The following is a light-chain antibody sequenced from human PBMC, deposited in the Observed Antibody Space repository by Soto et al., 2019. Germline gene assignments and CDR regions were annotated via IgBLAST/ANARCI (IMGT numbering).Light chain of an antibody. CDR1: SSDVGGYNY. CDR2: EVT. Sequence: QSALTQPPSASGSPGQSVTISCTGTSSDVGGYNYVSWYQRHPDRAPKLMIYEVTKRPSGVPDRFSGSKSGNTASLTVSELQAEDEGDYYCASCAGSENFVVFGGGTKLTVL. CDR3: ASCAGSENFVV. V-gene: IGLV2-8*01. J-gene: IGLJ2*01.